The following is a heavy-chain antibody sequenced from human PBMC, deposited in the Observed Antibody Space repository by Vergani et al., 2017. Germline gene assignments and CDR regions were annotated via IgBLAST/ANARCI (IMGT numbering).Heavy chain of an antibody. D-gene: IGHD6-13*01. CDR3: ARRQAAPSPHNXFDP. V-gene: IGHV5-51*01. CDR1: GYSFTSYW. J-gene: IGHJ5*02. CDR2: IYPGDSDT. Sequence: EVQLVQSGAEVKKPGESLKISCKGSGYSFTSYWIGWVRQMPGKGLEWMGIIYPGDSDTRYSPSFQGQVTISADKSISTAYLQWSSLKASDTAMYYCARRQAAPSPHNXFDPWGQGTLVTVSS.